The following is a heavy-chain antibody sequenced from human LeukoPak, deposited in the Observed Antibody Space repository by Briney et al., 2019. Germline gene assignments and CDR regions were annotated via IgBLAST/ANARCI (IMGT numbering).Heavy chain of an antibody. V-gene: IGHV3-23*01. Sequence: PGGSLRLSCAASGFTFSSYAMSWVRQASGKGLEWVSAISGSGGSTYYADSVKGRFTISRDNSKNTLYLQMNSLRAEDTAVYYCAKDKGVATIGPIFDYWGQGTLVTVSS. J-gene: IGHJ4*02. CDR1: GFTFSSYA. D-gene: IGHD5-12*01. CDR2: ISGSGGST. CDR3: AKDKGVATIGPIFDY.